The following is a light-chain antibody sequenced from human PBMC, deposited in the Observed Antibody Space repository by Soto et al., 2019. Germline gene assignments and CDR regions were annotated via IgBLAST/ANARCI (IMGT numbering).Light chain of an antibody. CDR3: CSYAGSSTQSYV. V-gene: IGLV2-23*02. Sequence: QSALTQPASVSGSPGQSITISCTGTNSDVGSYNLVSWYQQHPGKAPKVIIYEVSERPSGVSDRFSGSKSGNTASLMIPGLQAEDEADYYCCSYAGSSTQSYVFGSGTKVTVL. CDR2: EVS. CDR1: NSDVGSYNL. J-gene: IGLJ1*01.